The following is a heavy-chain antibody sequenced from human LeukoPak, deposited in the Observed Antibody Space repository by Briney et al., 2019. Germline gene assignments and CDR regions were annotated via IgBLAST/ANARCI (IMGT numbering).Heavy chain of an antibody. CDR2: IIPIFGTA. D-gene: IGHD2-2*01. CDR1: GGTFSSYA. J-gene: IGHJ6*03. Sequence: SVKVSCKASGGTFSSYAISWVRQAPGQGLEWMGGIIPIFGTANYAQKFQGRVTITTDESTSTAYMELSSLRSEDTAVYYCAREERHGGPAAIEDNYYYMDVWGKGTTVTVSS. V-gene: IGHV1-69*05. CDR3: AREERHGGPAAIEDNYYYMDV.